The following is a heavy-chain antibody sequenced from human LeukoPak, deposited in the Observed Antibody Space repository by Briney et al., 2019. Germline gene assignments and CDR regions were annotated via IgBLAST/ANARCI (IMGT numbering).Heavy chain of an antibody. Sequence: GGSLRLSCAASGFTFSSYWMHWVRQAPGKGLVWVSRINTDGSSTYHVDSVKGRFTISRDNATNTLYLQLNGLRVEDTAIYYCARCGYCSGGDCSLSCPDFWGQGTLVTVSS. CDR1: GFTFSSYW. CDR3: ARCGYCSGGDCSLSCPDF. J-gene: IGHJ4*02. D-gene: IGHD2-21*02. CDR2: INTDGSST. V-gene: IGHV3-74*01.